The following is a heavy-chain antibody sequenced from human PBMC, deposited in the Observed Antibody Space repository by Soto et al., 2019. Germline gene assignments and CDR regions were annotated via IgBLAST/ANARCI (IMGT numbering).Heavy chain of an antibody. D-gene: IGHD3-3*01. Sequence: SETLSLTCTVSGGSISSYYWSWIRQPPGKGLEWIAYIYYTGSTNYNPSLKSRVTVSKDTSKTQVVLTMTNMDPVDTGTYYCARMIFGRSGAYYFDSWGQGILVTVSS. V-gene: IGHV4-59*01. CDR3: ARMIFGRSGAYYFDS. CDR2: IYYTGST. CDR1: GGSISSYY. J-gene: IGHJ4*02.